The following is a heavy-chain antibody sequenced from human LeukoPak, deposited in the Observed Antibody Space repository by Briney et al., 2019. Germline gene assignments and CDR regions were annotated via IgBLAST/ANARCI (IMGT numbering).Heavy chain of an antibody. Sequence: GGSLRLSCVASGFPFSSYWMTWVRQAPGKGLEWVANIKQDGSKKSYVDSAKGRFTISRDNAKNSLYLQMNSLRAEDTAVYYCARGIPAATHWGIYGMDVWGQGTTVTVSS. D-gene: IGHD2-2*01. CDR2: IKQDGSKK. V-gene: IGHV3-7*04. CDR1: GFPFSSYW. J-gene: IGHJ6*02. CDR3: ARGIPAATHWGIYGMDV.